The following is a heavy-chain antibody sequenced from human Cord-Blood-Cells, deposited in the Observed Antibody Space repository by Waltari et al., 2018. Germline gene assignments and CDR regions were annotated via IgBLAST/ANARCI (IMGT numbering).Heavy chain of an antibody. V-gene: IGHV4-34*01. J-gene: IGHJ4*02. CDR2: INHSGST. Sequence: QVQLQQRTAGLLKPSDTLSLTCAVYGGSFRGYYWSWIRQPPGKGLEWIGEINHSGSTNYKPALKSRITIAEATSTNQFALKLSSVTAAATAVYYCARSFAFGGVMAPFDYWGQGTLVTVSS. CDR3: ARSFAFGGVMAPFDY. CDR1: GGSFRGYY. D-gene: IGHD3-16*01.